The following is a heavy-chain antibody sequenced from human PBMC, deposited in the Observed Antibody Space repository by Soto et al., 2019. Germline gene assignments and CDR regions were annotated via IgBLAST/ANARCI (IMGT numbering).Heavy chain of an antibody. D-gene: IGHD5-12*01. CDR3: ARDLDGYTDFDS. CDR2: INPDGGGT. V-gene: IGHV1-2*02. Sequence: QVQLVQSGAEVKKPGASVKVSCKASGYTFTDYYIHWVRQTPGQGLEWMGRINPDGGGTKYAQKFQGRVTMTSDTSIHTAFLEVTRLTSDDTAMFYCARDLDGYTDFDSWGQGTLITVSS. J-gene: IGHJ5*01. CDR1: GYTFTDYY.